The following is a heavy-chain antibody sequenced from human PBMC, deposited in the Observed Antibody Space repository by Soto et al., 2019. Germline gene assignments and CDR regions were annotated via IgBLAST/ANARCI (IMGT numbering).Heavy chain of an antibody. D-gene: IGHD3-10*01. CDR3: AKPNYYGSGSYFGEYYYYYMDV. CDR1: GFTFDDYA. Sequence: GGSLRLSCAASGFTFDDYAMHWVRQAPGKGLEWVSGISWNSGSIGYADSVKGRFTISRDNAKNSLYLQMNSLRAEDTALYYCAKPNYYGSGSYFGEYYYYYMDVWGKGTTVTVSS. J-gene: IGHJ6*03. V-gene: IGHV3-9*01. CDR2: ISWNSGSI.